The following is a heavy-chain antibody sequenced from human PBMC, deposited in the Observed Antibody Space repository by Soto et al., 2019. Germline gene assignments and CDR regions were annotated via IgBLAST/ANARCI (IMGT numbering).Heavy chain of an antibody. Sequence: VASLKLSCKTSGYSFISYWVSWVRQKPGKGLEWMGTFYPGDSTSTYSPSFQGQVTISVDKSISTAYLHLSSLKASDTAMYYCARIIGYCRNNDCSWTFDIWGQGTTVTVSS. CDR2: FYPGDSTS. CDR1: GYSFISYW. J-gene: IGHJ3*02. D-gene: IGHD2-2*03. CDR3: ARIIGYCRNNDCSWTFDI. V-gene: IGHV5-51*01.